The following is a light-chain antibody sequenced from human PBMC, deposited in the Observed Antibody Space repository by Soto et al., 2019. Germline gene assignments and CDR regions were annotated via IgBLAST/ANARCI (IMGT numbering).Light chain of an antibody. Sequence: DIQMTQSPSTLSASVGDRVTITCRASQRINTCLAWYQQKPGQAPTLLIYDASNLQSGVPSRFSGSGSGTDFTLTISSLQPDDLATYYCQQYQIDWTFGQGTKVDIK. J-gene: IGKJ1*01. CDR2: DAS. CDR1: QRINTC. CDR3: QQYQIDWT. V-gene: IGKV1-5*01.